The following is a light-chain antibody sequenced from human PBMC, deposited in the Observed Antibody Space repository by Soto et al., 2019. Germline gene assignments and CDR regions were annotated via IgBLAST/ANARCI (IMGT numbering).Light chain of an antibody. J-gene: IGKJ1*01. V-gene: IGKV3-20*01. CDR1: QSVGTSY. Sequence: EIVLTQSPGTLSLSPGGRATLSCRASQSVGTSYLAWYQQKPGQAPRLLIYAASSRATGIPDRFTGSGSGTDFTLTISRLEPEDFAVYYCQQYGSSSWTFGQGTKVDI. CDR3: QQYGSSSWT. CDR2: AAS.